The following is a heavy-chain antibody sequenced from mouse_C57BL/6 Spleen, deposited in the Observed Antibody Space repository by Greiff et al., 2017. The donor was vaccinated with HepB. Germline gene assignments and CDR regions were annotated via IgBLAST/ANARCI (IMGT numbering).Heavy chain of an antibody. CDR1: GYTFTSYW. CDR2: IHPSDSDT. Sequence: VQLQQPGAELVKPGASVKVSCKASGYTFTSYWMHWVKQRPGQGLEWIGRIHPSDSDTNYNQKFKGKTTLTVDKSSSTAYMQLNSLTSEDSAVYYCAIGIYFDYWGRGTTLTVSS. V-gene: IGHV1-74*01. CDR3: AIGIYFDY. J-gene: IGHJ2*01.